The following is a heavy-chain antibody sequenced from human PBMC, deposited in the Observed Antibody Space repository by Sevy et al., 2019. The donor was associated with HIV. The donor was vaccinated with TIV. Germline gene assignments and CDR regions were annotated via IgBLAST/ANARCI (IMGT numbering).Heavy chain of an antibody. D-gene: IGHD5-18*01. Sequence: GGSLRLSCAASGFTFSSYAMSWVRQAPGKGLEWVSAISGSGGSTYYADSGKGRFTISRDNSKNTRYLQMNSLRAEDTAVYYCAKDPRDTAMVPTDYWGQGTLVTVSS. V-gene: IGHV3-23*01. CDR2: ISGSGGST. J-gene: IGHJ4*02. CDR1: GFTFSSYA. CDR3: AKDPRDTAMVPTDY.